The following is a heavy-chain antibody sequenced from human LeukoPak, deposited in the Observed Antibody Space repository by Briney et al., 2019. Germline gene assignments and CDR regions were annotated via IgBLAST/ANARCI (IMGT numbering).Heavy chain of an antibody. CDR3: ASRFSGYYPYYFDY. D-gene: IGHD3-22*01. Sequence: PSETLSLTCAVYGGSFSGYYWSWIRQPPGKGLEWIGEINHSGGTNYNPSLKSRVTISVDTSKNQFSLKLSSVTAADTAVYYCASRFSGYYPYYFDYWGQGTLVTVSS. CDR2: INHSGGT. J-gene: IGHJ4*02. V-gene: IGHV4-34*01. CDR1: GGSFSGYY.